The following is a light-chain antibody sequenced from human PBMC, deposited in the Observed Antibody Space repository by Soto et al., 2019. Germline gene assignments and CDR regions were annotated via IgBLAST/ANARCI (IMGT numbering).Light chain of an antibody. Sequence: QSVLTQPPSVSGAPGQRVTISCTGSSSNIGAGYDVHWYQQFPGTAPKLLISGNTNRPSGVPDRFSGSKSGSSASLAITGLQAEDEADYHCQSYDSSLSGYVFGSGTKLTV. CDR1: SSNIGAGYD. CDR3: QSYDSSLSGYV. J-gene: IGLJ1*01. V-gene: IGLV1-40*01. CDR2: GNT.